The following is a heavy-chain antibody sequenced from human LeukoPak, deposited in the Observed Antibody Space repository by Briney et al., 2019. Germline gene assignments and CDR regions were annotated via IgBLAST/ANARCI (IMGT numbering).Heavy chain of an antibody. CDR3: ARVAGYSYGPAPFDY. Sequence: GASVKVSCTASGGTFSSYAISWVRQAPGQGLEWMGGIIPIFGTANYAQKFQGRVTITADESTSTAYMELSSLRSEDTAVYYCARVAGYSYGPAPFDYWGQGTLVTVSS. J-gene: IGHJ4*02. CDR1: GGTFSSYA. D-gene: IGHD5-18*01. CDR2: IIPIFGTA. V-gene: IGHV1-69*13.